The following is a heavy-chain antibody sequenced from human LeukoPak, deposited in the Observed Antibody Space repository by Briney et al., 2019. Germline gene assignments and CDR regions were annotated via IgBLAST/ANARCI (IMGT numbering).Heavy chain of an antibody. J-gene: IGHJ4*02. CDR2: IIPIFGTA. V-gene: IGHV1-69*13. D-gene: IGHD3-22*01. CDR1: GGTFSSYA. CDR3: ASVNRYYYGSSGYRFDY. Sequence: VASVKVSCKASGGTFSSYAISWVRQAPGQGLEWMGGIIPIFGTANYAQKFQGRVTITADESTSTAYMELSSLRSEDTAVYYCASVNRYYYGSSGYRFDYWGQGTLVTVSS.